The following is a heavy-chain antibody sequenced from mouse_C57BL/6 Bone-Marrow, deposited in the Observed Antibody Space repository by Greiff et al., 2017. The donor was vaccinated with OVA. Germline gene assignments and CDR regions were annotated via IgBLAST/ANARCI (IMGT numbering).Heavy chain of an antibody. CDR1: GYAFTNYL. CDR3: ARSNYYGSYYFDY. D-gene: IGHD1-1*01. Sequence: VQLQPSGAELVRPGTSVKVSCKASGYAFTNYLIEWVKQRPGQGLEWIGVINPGSGGTNYNEKFKGKATLTADKSSSTAYMQLSSLTSEDSAVYFCARSNYYGSYYFDYWGQGTTLTVSS. J-gene: IGHJ2*01. CDR2: INPGSGGT. V-gene: IGHV1-54*01.